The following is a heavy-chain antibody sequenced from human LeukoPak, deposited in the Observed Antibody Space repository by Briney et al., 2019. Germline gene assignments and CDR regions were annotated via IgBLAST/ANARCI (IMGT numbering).Heavy chain of an antibody. Sequence: SETLSLTCAVYGGTFSGYYWSWIRQPPGKGLEWIGEINHSGSTNYNPSHKSRVTISVDTSKNQFSLKLSSVTAADTAVYYCARVRLLNSSGWYSGFVYCFDYWGQGTLVTVSS. CDR3: ARVRLLNSSGWYSGFVYCFDY. V-gene: IGHV4-34*01. J-gene: IGHJ4*02. CDR1: GGTFSGYY. CDR2: INHSGST. D-gene: IGHD6-19*01.